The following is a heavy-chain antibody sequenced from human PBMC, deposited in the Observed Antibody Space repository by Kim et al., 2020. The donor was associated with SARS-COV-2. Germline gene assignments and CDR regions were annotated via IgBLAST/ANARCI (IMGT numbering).Heavy chain of an antibody. CDR1: GFTFSDYY. CDR3: ARGFLWDLFGVGPFDY. J-gene: IGHJ4*02. CDR2: ISSSSSYT. Sequence: GGSLRLSCAASGFTFSDYYMSWIRQAPGKGLEWVSYISSSSSYTNYADSVKGRFTISRDNAKNSLYLQMNSLRAEDTAVYYCARGFLWDLFGVGPFDYWGQGTLVTVSS. V-gene: IGHV3-11*05. D-gene: IGHD3-3*01.